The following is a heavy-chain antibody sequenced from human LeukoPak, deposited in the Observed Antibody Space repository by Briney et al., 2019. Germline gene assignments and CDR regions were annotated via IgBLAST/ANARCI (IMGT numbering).Heavy chain of an antibody. V-gene: IGHV4-39*01. CDR2: IYYSGST. Sequence: SETLSLTCTVSGGSISSSSYYWGWIRQPPGKGLEWIGSIYYSGSTYYDPSLKSRVTISVDTSKNQFSLKLSSVTAADTAVYYCARLGVDYWGQETLVTVSS. CDR1: GGSISSSSYY. J-gene: IGHJ4*02. D-gene: IGHD3-10*01. CDR3: ARLGVDY.